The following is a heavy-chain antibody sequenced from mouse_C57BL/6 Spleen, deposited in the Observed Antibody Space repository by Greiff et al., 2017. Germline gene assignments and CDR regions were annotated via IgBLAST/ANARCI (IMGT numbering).Heavy chain of an antibody. J-gene: IGHJ2*01. CDR3: ARWRAQAPFDY. CDR2: IDPSDSYT. Sequence: QVQLQQPGAELVMPGASVKLSCKASGYTFTSYWMHWVKQRPGQGLEWIGEIDPSDSYTNYNQKFKGKSTLTVDKSSSTAYMQRSSLTSEDSAVYYCARWRAQAPFDYWGQGTTLTVSS. D-gene: IGHD3-2*02. V-gene: IGHV1-69*01. CDR1: GYTFTSYW.